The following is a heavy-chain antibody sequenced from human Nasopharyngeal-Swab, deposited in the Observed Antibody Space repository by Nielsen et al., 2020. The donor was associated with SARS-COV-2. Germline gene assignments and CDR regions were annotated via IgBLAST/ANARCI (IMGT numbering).Heavy chain of an antibody. CDR2: ISYDGSNK. CDR3: AKDRGYSSSWYALGY. Sequence: GGSLRLSCAASGFTFSSYGMHWVRKAPGKGLEWVAVISYDGSNKYYADSVKGRFTISRDNSKNTLYLQMNSLRAEDTAVYYCAKDRGYSSSWYALGYWGQGTLVTVSS. J-gene: IGHJ4*02. V-gene: IGHV3-30*18. CDR1: GFTFSSYG. D-gene: IGHD6-13*01.